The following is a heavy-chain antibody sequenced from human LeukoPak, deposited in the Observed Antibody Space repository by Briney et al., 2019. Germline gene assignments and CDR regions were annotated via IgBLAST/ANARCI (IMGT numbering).Heavy chain of an antibody. D-gene: IGHD1-26*01. Sequence: GGSLRLSCAASGFTFSNYWMHWVRQAPGKGLEWVAVIWYDGSNKYYADSVKGRFTISRDNSKNTLYLQMNSLRAEDTAVYYCARDGGSYSKPFDIWGQGTMVTVSS. V-gene: IGHV3-33*08. CDR1: GFTFSNYW. CDR3: ARDGGSYSKPFDI. CDR2: IWYDGSNK. J-gene: IGHJ3*02.